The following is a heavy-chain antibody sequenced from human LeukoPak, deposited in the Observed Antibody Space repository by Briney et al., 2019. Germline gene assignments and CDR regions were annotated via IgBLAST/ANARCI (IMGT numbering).Heavy chain of an antibody. D-gene: IGHD2-2*02. CDR3: VRYCSSTTCYTRAVDY. V-gene: IGHV4-4*09. J-gene: IGHJ4*02. CDR1: GGSISSYY. CDR2: IYTSGST. Sequence: PSETLSLTCTVSGGSISSYYWSWIRQPPGKGLEWIGYIYTSGSTNYNPSLKSRVTISVDTSKNQFSPKLSSVTAADTAVYYCVRYCSSTTCYTRAVDYWGQGTLVTVSS.